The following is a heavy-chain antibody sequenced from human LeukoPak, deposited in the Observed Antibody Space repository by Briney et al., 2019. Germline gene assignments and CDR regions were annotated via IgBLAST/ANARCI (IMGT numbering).Heavy chain of an antibody. D-gene: IGHD3-3*01. Sequence: GGSLRLSYAASGFTFDDYGMSWVRQAPGKGLEWVSGINWNGGSTGYADSVKGRFTISRDNAKNSLYLQMNSLRAEDTALYYCARGGITIFGVVSYMDVWGKGTTVTVSS. CDR1: GFTFDDYG. CDR2: INWNGGST. CDR3: ARGGITIFGVVSYMDV. V-gene: IGHV3-20*03. J-gene: IGHJ6*03.